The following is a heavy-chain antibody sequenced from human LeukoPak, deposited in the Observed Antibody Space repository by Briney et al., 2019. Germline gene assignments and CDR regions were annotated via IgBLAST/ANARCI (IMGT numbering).Heavy chain of an antibody. D-gene: IGHD3-10*02. CDR2: IYYSGST. CDR1: GGSISSSSYY. J-gene: IGHJ4*02. Sequence: SETLSLTCTVSGGSISSSSYYWGWIRQPPGKGLEWIGSIYYSGSTYYNPSLKSRVTISVDTSKNQFSLKLSSVTAADTAVYYCARDKKLRTYYYDRGGFDYWGQGTLVTVSS. CDR3: ARDKKLRTYYYDRGGFDY. V-gene: IGHV4-39*07.